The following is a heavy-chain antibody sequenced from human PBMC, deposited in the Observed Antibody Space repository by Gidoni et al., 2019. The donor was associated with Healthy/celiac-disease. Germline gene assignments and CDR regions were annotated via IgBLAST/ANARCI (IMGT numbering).Heavy chain of an antibody. CDR1: GFTFSSYG. Sequence: QVQLVESGGGVVQPGRSLRLSCAASGFTFSSYGMLWVRQAPGKGLEWVAVISYDGSNKYYADSVKGRFTISRDNSKNTLYLQMNSLRAEDTAVYYCAKQKAGGYSYGPDYWGQGTLVTVSS. D-gene: IGHD5-18*01. CDR3: AKQKAGGYSYGPDY. CDR2: ISYDGSNK. V-gene: IGHV3-30*18. J-gene: IGHJ4*02.